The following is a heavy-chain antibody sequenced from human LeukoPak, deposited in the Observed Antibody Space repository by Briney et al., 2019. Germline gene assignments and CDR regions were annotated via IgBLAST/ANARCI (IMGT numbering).Heavy chain of an antibody. D-gene: IGHD3-10*01. CDR2: ISWNSGSI. Sequence: GRSLRLSCAASGFTFDDYAMHWVRQAPGKGLEWVSGISWNSGSIGYADSVKGRFTISRDNAKNSLYLQMNSLRAEDMALYYCAKSFLSRYGSGRDDAFDIWGQGTMVTVSS. J-gene: IGHJ3*02. CDR1: GFTFDDYA. V-gene: IGHV3-9*03. CDR3: AKSFLSRYGSGRDDAFDI.